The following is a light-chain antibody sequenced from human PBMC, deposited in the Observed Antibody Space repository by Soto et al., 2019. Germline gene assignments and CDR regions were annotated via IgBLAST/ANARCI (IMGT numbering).Light chain of an antibody. Sequence: DIHMTQSPSTLAASVGDRVTITCRASQSISIWLAWYQQKPGKAPKLLIFKASTLHSGVPSRFSGSGSGTEFTLTISSLQPEDFATYYCQQLNSYPLTFGQGTRLEIK. CDR3: QQLNSYPLT. CDR2: KAS. J-gene: IGKJ5*01. V-gene: IGKV1-5*03. CDR1: QSISIW.